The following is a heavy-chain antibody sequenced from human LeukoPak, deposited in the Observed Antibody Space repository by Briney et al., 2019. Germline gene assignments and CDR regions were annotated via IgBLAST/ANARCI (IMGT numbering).Heavy chain of an antibody. Sequence: SETLSLTCTVSGGSISSSSYYWGWIRQPPGKGLEWIGSIYYSGSTYYNPSLKSRVTISVDTSKNQFSLKLSSVTAADTAVYYCAREIAARRIPYFDYWGQGTLVTVSS. D-gene: IGHD6-6*01. V-gene: IGHV4-39*07. J-gene: IGHJ4*02. CDR2: IYYSGST. CDR1: GGSISSSSYY. CDR3: AREIAARRIPYFDY.